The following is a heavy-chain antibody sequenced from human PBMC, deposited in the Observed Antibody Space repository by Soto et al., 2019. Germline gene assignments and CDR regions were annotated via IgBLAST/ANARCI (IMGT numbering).Heavy chain of an antibody. J-gene: IGHJ6*02. CDR2: ISGSGGST. Sequence: EGSLRLSCAASGFTFRSYAMNWVRQAPGKGLEWVSGISGSGGSTYYADSVKGRFSISRDNSKNTLYLQMNSLRAEDTAVYYCAKANDFRRYYYYGMDVWGQGTTVTVSS. CDR1: GFTFRSYA. CDR3: AKANDFRRYYYYGMDV. V-gene: IGHV3-23*01. D-gene: IGHD3-3*01.